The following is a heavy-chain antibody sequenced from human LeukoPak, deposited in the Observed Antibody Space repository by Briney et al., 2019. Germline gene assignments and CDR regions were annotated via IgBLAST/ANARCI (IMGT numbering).Heavy chain of an antibody. CDR2: ISYGGSDK. D-gene: IGHD2-2*01. CDR1: GFTFSNSP. J-gene: IGHJ4*02. Sequence: GKSLRLSCAASGFTFSNSPMHWVRQAPGKGLEWVAIISYGGSDKYYADSVKGRFIIPRDNSKNTLFLQMNSLRVEDTAVYYCARDRSTGLDYWGQGTLVTVSS. V-gene: IGHV3-30*04. CDR3: ARDRSTGLDY.